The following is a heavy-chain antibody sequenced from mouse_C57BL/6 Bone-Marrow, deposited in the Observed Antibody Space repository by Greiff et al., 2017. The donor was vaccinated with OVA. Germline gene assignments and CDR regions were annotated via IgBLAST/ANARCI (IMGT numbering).Heavy chain of an antibody. CDR1: GYTFTSYW. V-gene: IGHV1-50*01. CDR3: ARYDGYRYFEV. J-gene: IGHJ1*03. CDR2: IDPSDSYT. D-gene: IGHD2-3*01. Sequence: QVQLQQPGAELVKPGASVKLSCKASGYTFTSYWMQWVKQRPGQGLEWIGEIDPSDSYTNYNQKFKGKATLTVDTSSSPAYMQLSSLTSEDSAVYYCARYDGYRYFEVWGTGTTVTVSA.